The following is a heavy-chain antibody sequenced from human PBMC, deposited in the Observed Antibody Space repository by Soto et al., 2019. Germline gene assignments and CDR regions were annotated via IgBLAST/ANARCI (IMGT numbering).Heavy chain of an antibody. CDR1: GFTFSSYA. V-gene: IGHV3-23*01. CDR2: IRGSSDRM. CDR3: AKSPRDCTSTSCPMDYFDY. J-gene: IGHJ4*02. D-gene: IGHD2-2*01. Sequence: GGSLRLSCAASGFTFSSYAMNWVRQAPGKGLEWVSIIRGSSDRMSYADSVKGRFTISRDNSKSTLYLQMNSLRVEDTAVYYCAKSPRDCTSTSCPMDYFDYWGQGTQVTVSS.